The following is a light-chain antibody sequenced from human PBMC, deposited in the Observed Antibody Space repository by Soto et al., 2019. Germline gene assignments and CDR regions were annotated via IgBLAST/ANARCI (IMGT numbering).Light chain of an antibody. CDR2: EVS. CDR1: SSDVGDYNF. CDR3: SSYAGSNNWV. Sequence: QSALTQPPSASGSPGQSFTISCTGTSSDVGDYNFVSWFQQHPGKAPKLMIYEVSKRPSGVPDSFSGYKSGNTASLTVSGLQAEDEADYYCSSYAGSNNWVFVVGTKLTVL. J-gene: IGLJ3*02. V-gene: IGLV2-8*01.